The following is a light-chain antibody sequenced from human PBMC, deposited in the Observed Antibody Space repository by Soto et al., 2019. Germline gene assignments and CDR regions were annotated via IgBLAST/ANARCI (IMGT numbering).Light chain of an antibody. CDR3: QRYDSFPRT. CDR2: KAS. V-gene: IGKV1-5*03. Sequence: DIQMTQSPSTLSASVVDRVTITCRASQSMSSWLAWYQQKPGKAPKLLIYKASSLESGVPSRFSGSGSGTEFTLSISSLQPDDFATYYCQRYDSFPRTFGQGTKVEIK. CDR1: QSMSSW. J-gene: IGKJ1*01.